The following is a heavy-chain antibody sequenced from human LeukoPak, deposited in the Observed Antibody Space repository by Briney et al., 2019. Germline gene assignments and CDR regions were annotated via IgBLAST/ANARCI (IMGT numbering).Heavy chain of an antibody. CDR3: ARDRSGSDSEWGPWPAPAQWLVRDNWFDP. V-gene: IGHV4-59*12. CDR2: IYYSGST. Sequence: SETLSLTCTVSGGSISSYYWSWIRQPPGKGPEWIGYIYYSGSTNYNPSLKSRLTISLDTSKNQFSLKLSSVTAADTAVYYCARDRSGSDSEWGPWPAPAQWLVRDNWFDPWGQGTLVTVSS. CDR1: GGSISSYY. D-gene: IGHD6-19*01. J-gene: IGHJ5*02.